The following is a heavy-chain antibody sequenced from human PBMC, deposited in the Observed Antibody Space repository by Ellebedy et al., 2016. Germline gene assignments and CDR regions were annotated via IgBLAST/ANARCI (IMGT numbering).Heavy chain of an antibody. J-gene: IGHJ4*02. CDR3: AKTSGWGYGEN. Sequence: ASVKVSXXASRYTFTTFSITWVRQVPGQGLEWMGFVNTFSGNTKFAQKFQGRVSMTTDSSTHTAYMDLRSLRSDDTAMYYCAKTSGWGYGENWGQGTLGTVSS. D-gene: IGHD3-10*01. CDR2: VNTFSGNT. CDR1: RYTFTTFS. V-gene: IGHV1-18*04.